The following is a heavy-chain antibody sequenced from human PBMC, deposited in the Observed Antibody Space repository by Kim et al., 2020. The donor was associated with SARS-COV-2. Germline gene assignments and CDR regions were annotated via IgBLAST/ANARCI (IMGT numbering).Heavy chain of an antibody. CDR3: AREDHYGSGGAYFEF. CDR2: IYSTGRT. J-gene: IGHJ4*02. CDR1: GGSTNSYY. D-gene: IGHD3-10*01. Sequence: SETLSLTCSVSGGSTNSYYWSWIRQTPGKRLEWIGYIYSTGRTDYNPSLKRRVSISVDTSKNQFSLKLTSVTAADTAIYFCAREDHYGSGGAYFEFWGQGILVTVSS. V-gene: IGHV4-59*12.